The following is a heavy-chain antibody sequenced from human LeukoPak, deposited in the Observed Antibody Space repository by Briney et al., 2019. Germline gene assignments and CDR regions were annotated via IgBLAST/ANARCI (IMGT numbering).Heavy chain of an antibody. Sequence: GGSLRLSCAASGFTFTTYTMTWVRQAPGKGLECVSTISGSGTDTYYADSVKGRFTISRDNSKNTLYLQMNSLRAEDTAVYYCAKGLLGYCSGGSCYPIDYWGQGTLVTVSS. CDR1: GFTFTTYT. CDR2: ISGSGTDT. V-gene: IGHV3-23*01. J-gene: IGHJ4*02. D-gene: IGHD2-15*01. CDR3: AKGLLGYCSGGSCYPIDY.